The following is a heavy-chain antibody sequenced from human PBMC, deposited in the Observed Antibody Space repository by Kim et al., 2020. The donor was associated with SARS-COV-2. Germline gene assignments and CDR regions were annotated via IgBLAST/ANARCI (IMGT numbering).Heavy chain of an antibody. J-gene: IGHJ4*02. CDR1: GFTFSDYW. CDR2: IKQDGSEK. V-gene: IGHV3-7*01. CDR3: ARPYYYGSGTYYHFAY. Sequence: GGSLRLSCAASGFTFSDYWMSWVRQAPGKGLEWVANIKQDGSEKYYVDSVKGRFTISRDNAKNSLYLQMNSLRAEDTAVYYCARPYYYGSGTYYHFAYWGQGTLVTVSS. D-gene: IGHD3-10*01.